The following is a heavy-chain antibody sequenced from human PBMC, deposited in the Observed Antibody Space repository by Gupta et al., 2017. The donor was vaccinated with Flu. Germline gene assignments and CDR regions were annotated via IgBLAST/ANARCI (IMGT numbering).Heavy chain of an antibody. Sequence: EVQLVESGGGLVQPGGSLRLSCAASGFSFSDYWMNWVRQAPGKGLEWVANINQDGTTTNYVDSLKGRFTVSRNNAKNSLFLQMDSLRAEDTAVYFCVRNRGWEQFDYWGQGALVTVSS. D-gene: IGHD5-24*01. CDR2: INQDGTTT. CDR1: GFSFSDYW. V-gene: IGHV3-7*01. CDR3: VRNRGWEQFDY. J-gene: IGHJ4*02.